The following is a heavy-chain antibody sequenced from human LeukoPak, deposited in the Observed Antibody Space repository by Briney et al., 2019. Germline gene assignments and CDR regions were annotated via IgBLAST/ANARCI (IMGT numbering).Heavy chain of an antibody. Sequence: GGSLRLSCAASGLTFSSYAMSWVRQAPGKGLEWVSAISGSGGSTYYADSVKGRFTISRDNSKNTLYLQMNSLRAEDTAVYYCAKGSGYFDWLLTYYFDYWGQGTLVTVSS. J-gene: IGHJ4*02. V-gene: IGHV3-23*01. CDR2: ISGSGGST. CDR1: GLTFSSYA. CDR3: AKGSGYFDWLLTYYFDY. D-gene: IGHD3-9*01.